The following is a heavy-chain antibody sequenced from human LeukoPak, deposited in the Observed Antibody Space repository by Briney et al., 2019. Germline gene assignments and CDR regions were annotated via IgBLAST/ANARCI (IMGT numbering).Heavy chain of an antibody. J-gene: IGHJ4*02. D-gene: IGHD5-18*01. CDR2: ISNSGGST. V-gene: IGHV3-23*01. Sequence: TGGSLRPSCAASGFTFSSYAMTWVRQAPGKGLEWVSTISNSGGSTYYADSVKGRFTISRDNSKNTLYLHMNSLRDEDTAVYYCAKDLRIQLWAYYFDYWGQGTLVTVSS. CDR1: GFTFSSYA. CDR3: AKDLRIQLWAYYFDY.